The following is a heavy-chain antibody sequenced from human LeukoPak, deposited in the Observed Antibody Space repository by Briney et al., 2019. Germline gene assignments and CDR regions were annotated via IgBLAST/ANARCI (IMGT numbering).Heavy chain of an antibody. Sequence: PGGPLRLSCAASGFTFSSYAMSWVRQAPGKGLEWVSAISGSGGSTYYADSVKGRFTITRDNSKNTLYLQMNSLRAEDTAVYYCAKGKSYYMDVWGKGTTVTVSS. CDR1: GFTFSSYA. CDR2: ISGSGGST. V-gene: IGHV3-23*01. J-gene: IGHJ6*03. CDR3: AKGKSYYMDV.